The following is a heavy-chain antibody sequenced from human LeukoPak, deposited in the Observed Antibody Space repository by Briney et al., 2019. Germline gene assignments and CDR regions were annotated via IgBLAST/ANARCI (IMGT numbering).Heavy chain of an antibody. CDR2: IRYDGSNK. CDR3: ATGVVGATGFDAFDI. CDR1: GFTFSSYG. Sequence: GESLRLSCAASGFTFSSYGMHWVRQAPGKGLEWVAFIRYDGSNKYYADSVKGRFTISRDNSKNTLYLQMNSLRSEDTAVYYCATGVVGATGFDAFDIWGQGTMVTVSS. J-gene: IGHJ3*02. D-gene: IGHD1-26*01. V-gene: IGHV3-30*02.